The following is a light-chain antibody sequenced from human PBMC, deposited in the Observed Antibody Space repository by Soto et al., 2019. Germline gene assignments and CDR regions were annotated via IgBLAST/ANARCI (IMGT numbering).Light chain of an antibody. J-gene: IGKJ1*01. CDR3: MQAVQIPGT. CDR1: QSVWYSPNNKNY. V-gene: IGKV2-28*01. CDR2: LVS. Sequence: DIVMTQSPDSLAVSLGERATINCKSSQSVWYSPNNKNYLAWYLQKPGQSPELLMYLVSIRASGVPDRFSGSGSGTDFTLKISRVEAEEVWVYDCMQAVQIPGTFGQFTKVELK.